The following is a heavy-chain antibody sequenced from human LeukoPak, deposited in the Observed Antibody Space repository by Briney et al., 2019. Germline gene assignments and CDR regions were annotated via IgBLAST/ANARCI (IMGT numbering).Heavy chain of an antibody. J-gene: IGHJ3*02. CDR2: INHSGST. D-gene: IGHD6-6*01. CDR3: AREGIARPAKYSSSSLAFDI. V-gene: IGHV4-34*01. Sequence: SETLSLTCAVYGGSFSGYYWSWIRQPPGKGLEWIGEINHSGSTNYNPSLKSRVTISVDTSKNQFSLKLSSVTAADTAVYYCAREGIARPAKYSSSSLAFDIWGQGTMVTVSS. CDR1: GGSFSGYY.